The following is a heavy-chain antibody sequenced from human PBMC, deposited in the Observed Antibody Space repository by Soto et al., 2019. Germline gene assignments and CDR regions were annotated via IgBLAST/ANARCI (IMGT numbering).Heavy chain of an antibody. CDR3: ARDEAVLRFLEWAVGGYYYYGMDV. CDR2: ISSSSSYI. CDR1: GFTFSSYS. Sequence: EVQLVESGGGLVKPGGSLRLSCAASGFTFSSYSMNWVRQAPGKGLEWVSSISSSSSYIYYADSVKGRFTISRDNAKNSRYLQMNSLRAEDTAGYYCARDEAVLRFLEWAVGGYYYYGMDVWGQGTTVTVSS. D-gene: IGHD3-3*01. V-gene: IGHV3-21*01. J-gene: IGHJ6*02.